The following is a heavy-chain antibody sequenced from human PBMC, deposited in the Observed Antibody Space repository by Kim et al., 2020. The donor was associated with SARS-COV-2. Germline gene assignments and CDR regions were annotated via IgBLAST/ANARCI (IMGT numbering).Heavy chain of an antibody. V-gene: IGHV1-46*01. J-gene: IGHJ5*02. D-gene: IGHD3-22*01. CDR2: INPSGGST. CDR1: GYTFTSYY. Sequence: ASVKVSCKESGYTFTSYYMHWVRQAPGQGLEWMGIINPSGGSTSYAQKFQGRGTMTRDTSTSTVYMELSSLRSEDTAVYYCAREVRVVVITGGWFDPWGQGTLVTVSS. CDR3: AREVRVVVITGGWFDP.